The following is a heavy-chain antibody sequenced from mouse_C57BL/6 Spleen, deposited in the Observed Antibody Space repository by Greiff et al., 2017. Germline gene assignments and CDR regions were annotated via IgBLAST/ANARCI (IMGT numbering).Heavy chain of an antibody. CDR3: ARGLAYYSNSLAY. J-gene: IGHJ3*01. CDR1: GYTFTSYW. CDR2: IYPGSGST. Sequence: QVQLQQPGAELVKPGASVKMSCKASGYTFTSYWITWVKQRPGQGLEWIGDIYPGSGSTNYNEKFKSKATLTVDTSSSTAYMQLSSLTSEDSAVYYCARGLAYYSNSLAYWGQGTLVTVSA. V-gene: IGHV1-55*01. D-gene: IGHD2-5*01.